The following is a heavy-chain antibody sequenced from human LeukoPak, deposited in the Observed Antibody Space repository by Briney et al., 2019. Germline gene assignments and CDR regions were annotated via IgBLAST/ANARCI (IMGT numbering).Heavy chain of an antibody. D-gene: IGHD2-15*01. CDR2: ISGGGSA. J-gene: IGHJ4*02. CDR1: EFTFHRYA. Sequence: GWSLRLSCAASEFTFHRYAMTWVRQAPAKGLESVAAISGGGSASYADSVKCRFTISRDNSNNSLYLQMNSLRAEDTALYDCAKRSGYCSLIDCYHLYDYWGQGTLVTVSS. V-gene: IGHV3-23*01. CDR3: AKRSGYCSLIDCYHLYDY.